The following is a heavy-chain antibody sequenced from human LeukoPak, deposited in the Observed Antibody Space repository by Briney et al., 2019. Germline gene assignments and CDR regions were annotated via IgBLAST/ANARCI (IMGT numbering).Heavy chain of an antibody. CDR2: ISSNGGST. CDR3: AREQNNYDYVWGSYRPGPIPEYYFDY. D-gene: IGHD3-16*02. Sequence: VGSLRLSCAASGFTFSSYAMHWVRQAPGKGLEYVSAISSNGGSTYYANSVKGRFTISRDNSKNTLYLQMGSLRAEDMAVYYCAREQNNYDYVWGSYRPGPIPEYYFDYWGQGTLVTVSS. CDR1: GFTFSSYA. V-gene: IGHV3-64*01. J-gene: IGHJ4*02.